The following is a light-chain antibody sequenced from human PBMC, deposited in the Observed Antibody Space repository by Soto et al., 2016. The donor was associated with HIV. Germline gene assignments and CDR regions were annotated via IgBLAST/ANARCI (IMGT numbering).Light chain of an antibody. V-gene: IGKV2-29*03. CDR3: MQGIQVPIT. CDR1: QSLLHGDGKTY. CDR2: EVS. J-gene: IGKJ5*01. Sequence: DIVMTQTPLSLSVTPGQPASISCKSSQSLLHGDGKTYLYWYVQKSGQSPQLLIYEVSRRFSGVPDRFSGSGSETDFTLKISRVEAGGCWTFIIGMQGIQVPITFGQGTRLEIK.